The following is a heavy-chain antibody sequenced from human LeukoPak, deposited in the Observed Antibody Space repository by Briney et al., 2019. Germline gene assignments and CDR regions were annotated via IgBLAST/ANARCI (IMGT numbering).Heavy chain of an antibody. V-gene: IGHV7-4-1*02. CDR3: ARVGVGYFDSSDYYRPDAFDI. J-gene: IGHJ3*02. CDR2: INTNTGNP. CDR1: GYTFTSYA. D-gene: IGHD3-22*01. Sequence: GASVKVSCKASGYTFTSYAMNWVRQAPGQGLEWMGWINTNTGNPTYAQGFTGRFVFSLDTSVSTAYLQISSLKAEDTAVYYCARVGVGYFDSSDYYRPDAFDIWGQGTMVTVSS.